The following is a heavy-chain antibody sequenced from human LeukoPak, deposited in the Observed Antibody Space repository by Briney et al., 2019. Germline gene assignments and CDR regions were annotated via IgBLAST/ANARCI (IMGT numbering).Heavy chain of an antibody. Sequence: PGGSLRLSCAASGFTFSSYWMSWVRQAPGKGLEWVANIKQDGSEKYYVDSVKGRFTISRDNAKNSLYLQMNSLRAEDTAVYYCARKNRGYSYGFLNENAFDIWGQGTMVTVSS. V-gene: IGHV3-7*01. CDR3: ARKNRGYSYGFLNENAFDI. CDR2: IKQDGSEK. CDR1: GFTFSSYW. D-gene: IGHD5-18*01. J-gene: IGHJ3*02.